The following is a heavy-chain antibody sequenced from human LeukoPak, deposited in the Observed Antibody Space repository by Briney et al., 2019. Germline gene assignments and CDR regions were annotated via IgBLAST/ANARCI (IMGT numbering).Heavy chain of an antibody. CDR1: GYTFTGYY. Sequence: ASVKVSCKASGYTFTGYYIHWVRQAPGQGLEWMGVINPNDLSTIYAQNFQGRLTMTKDTSTNTIYMELRSLRSEDTAVYFCARVAGYDAFFDYWGQGSLVTVSS. CDR2: INPNDLST. D-gene: IGHD2-2*01. J-gene: IGHJ4*02. V-gene: IGHV1-46*01. CDR3: ARVAGYDAFFDY.